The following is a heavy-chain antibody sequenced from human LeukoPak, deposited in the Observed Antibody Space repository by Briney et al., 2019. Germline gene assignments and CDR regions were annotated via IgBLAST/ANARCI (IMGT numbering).Heavy chain of an antibody. Sequence: PAGSLPLSSAASGFTFTTYWVSWVRQAPGKGLEWVANIKQDGSEKQYVDSVKGRFAISRDSAENSLYLQMNSLKAEDTAVYYCGRFTRSGDSVYWGQGTLVLVSA. CDR1: GFTFTTYW. CDR2: IKQDGSEK. V-gene: IGHV3-7*04. J-gene: IGHJ4*02. CDR3: GRFTRSGDSVY. D-gene: IGHD7-27*01.